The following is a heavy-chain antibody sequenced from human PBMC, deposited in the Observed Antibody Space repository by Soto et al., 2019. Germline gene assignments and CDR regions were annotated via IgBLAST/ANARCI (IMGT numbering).Heavy chain of an antibody. D-gene: IGHD3-22*01. CDR2: IIPIFGTA. J-gene: IGHJ6*02. V-gene: IGHV1-69*01. CDR3: ARSVMYYYDSSGPRDYYYYYGMDV. Sequence: QVQLVQSGAEVKKPGSSVKVSCKASGGTFSSYAISWVRQAPGQRLEWMGGIIPIFGTANYAQKFQGRVTITADESTSTAYMELSSLRSEDTAVYYCARSVMYYYDSSGPRDYYYYYGMDVWGQGTTVTVSS. CDR1: GGTFSSYA.